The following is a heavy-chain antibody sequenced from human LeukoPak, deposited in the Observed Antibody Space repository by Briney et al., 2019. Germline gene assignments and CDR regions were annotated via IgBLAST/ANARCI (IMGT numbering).Heavy chain of an antibody. V-gene: IGHV3-7*01. CDR1: GFTFSSYW. CDR3: AISQDYGDLTDVFDY. J-gene: IGHJ4*02. D-gene: IGHD4-17*01. Sequence: PGGSLRLSCAASGFTFSSYWMSWVRQAPGKGLEWVANIKQDGSEKYYVDSVKGRFTISRDNAKNSLYLQMNSLRAEDTAVYYCAISQDYGDLTDVFDYWGQGTLVTVSS. CDR2: IKQDGSEK.